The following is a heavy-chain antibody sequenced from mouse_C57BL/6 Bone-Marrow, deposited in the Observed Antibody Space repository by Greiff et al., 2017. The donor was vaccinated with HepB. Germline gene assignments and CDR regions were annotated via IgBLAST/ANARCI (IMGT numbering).Heavy chain of an antibody. CDR1: GYTFTSYW. CDR2: IYPGSGST. V-gene: IGHV1-55*01. Sequence: QVQLQQPGAELVKPGASVKMSCKASGYTFTSYWITWVKQRPGQGLEWIGDIYPGSGSTNYNEKFKSKATLTVDKSSSTAYMQLSSLTSEDSAVYYWARGGEVITTVPYYFDYWGQGTTLTVSS. CDR3: ARGGEVITTVPYYFDY. D-gene: IGHD1-1*01. J-gene: IGHJ2*01.